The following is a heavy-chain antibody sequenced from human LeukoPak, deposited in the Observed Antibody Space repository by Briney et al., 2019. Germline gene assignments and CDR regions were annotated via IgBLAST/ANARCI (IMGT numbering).Heavy chain of an antibody. D-gene: IGHD5-12*01. CDR1: VGSISNYY. CDR2: IYNSGST. CDR3: ARGQWPRLPNY. Sequence: PSETLSLTCTVSVGSISNYYWSWIRESPWKGLEWIGYIYNSGSTNYNPSLKSRVTISVDTSKNQFSLKLSSVTAADTAVYYCARGQWPRLPNYWGQGTLVTVSS. J-gene: IGHJ4*02. V-gene: IGHV4-59*01.